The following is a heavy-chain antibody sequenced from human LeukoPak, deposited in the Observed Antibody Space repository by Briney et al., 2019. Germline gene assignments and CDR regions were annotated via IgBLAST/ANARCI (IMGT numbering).Heavy chain of an antibody. CDR1: GFTFSDHW. CDR2: IKQDGSEK. V-gene: IGHV3-7*01. D-gene: IGHD6-13*01. Sequence: GGSLRLSCAASGFTFSDHWMSWVRQVPGKGLEWVANIKQDGSEKYYVDSVKGRFTISRDNAKKSLYLQMNSLRAEDAAVYYCASPTAEAGTRRYHDLWGRGTLVTVSP. J-gene: IGHJ2*01. CDR3: ASPTAEAGTRRYHDL.